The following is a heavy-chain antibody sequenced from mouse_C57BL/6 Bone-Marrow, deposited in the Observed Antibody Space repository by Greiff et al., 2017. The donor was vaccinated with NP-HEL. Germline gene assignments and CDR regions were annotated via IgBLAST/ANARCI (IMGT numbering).Heavy chain of an antibody. V-gene: IGHV1-82*01. CDR1: GYAFSSSW. CDR3: AAPGSGSFYYAMDY. D-gene: IGHD3-2*02. J-gene: IGHJ4*01. CDR2: IYPGDGDT. Sequence: QVQLQQSGPELVKPGASVKISCKASGYAFSSSWMNWVKQRPGKGLEWIGRIYPGDGDTNYNGKFKGKATLTADKSSSTAYMQLSSLTSEDSAVYFCAAPGSGSFYYAMDYWGQGTSVTVSS.